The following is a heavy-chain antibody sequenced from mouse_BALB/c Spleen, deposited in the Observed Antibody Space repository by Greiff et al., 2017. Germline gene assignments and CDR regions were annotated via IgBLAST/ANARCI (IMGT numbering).Heavy chain of an antibody. Sequence: EVQLQQSGPELVKPGASVKISCKASGYTFTDYNMHWVKQSHGKSLEWIGYIYPYNGGTGYNQKFKSKATLTVDNSSSTAYMELRSLTSEDSAVYYCASPNMYDLCYFDYWGQGTTLTVSS. V-gene: IGHV1S29*02. CDR3: ASPNMYDLCYFDY. CDR1: GYTFTDYN. J-gene: IGHJ2*01. D-gene: IGHD2-14*01. CDR2: IYPYNGGT.